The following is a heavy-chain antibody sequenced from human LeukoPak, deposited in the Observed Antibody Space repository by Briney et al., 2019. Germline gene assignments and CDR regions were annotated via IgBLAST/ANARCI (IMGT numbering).Heavy chain of an antibody. J-gene: IGHJ4*02. CDR3: ARDVLVGGSHKFDY. CDR1: GYTFIGYY. Sequence: ASVKVSCKASGYTFIGYYVHWVRQAPGQGLEWMGWISPNRGGTNYAPKFQGRVTMASDTSINTAYMELSRLTSDDTAVYYCARDVLVGGSHKFDYWGQGTLVTVSS. CDR2: ISPNRGGT. D-gene: IGHD3-10*01. V-gene: IGHV1-2*02.